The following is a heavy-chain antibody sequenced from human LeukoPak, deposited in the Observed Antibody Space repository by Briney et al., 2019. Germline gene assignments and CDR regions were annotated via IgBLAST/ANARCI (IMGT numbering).Heavy chain of an antibody. CDR2: IIPISGTG. Sequence: GASVNVSCKASGGTFRSYALSWVRQAPGQGLEWMGGIIPISGTGNYAQRFKGRLTITADESPSKAYMELSSLRAEDTAVYYCANLRSQYYGSGSYQAWGQGSLVTVYS. CDR3: ANLRSQYYGSGSYQA. D-gene: IGHD3-10*01. V-gene: IGHV1-69*13. J-gene: IGHJ5*02. CDR1: GGTFRSYA.